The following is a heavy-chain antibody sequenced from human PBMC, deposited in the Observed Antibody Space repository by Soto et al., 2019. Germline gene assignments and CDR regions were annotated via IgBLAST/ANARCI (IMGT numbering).Heavy chain of an antibody. V-gene: IGHV4-61*01. J-gene: IGHJ4*02. D-gene: IGHD6-6*01. CDR1: GGSVSSGSYH. Sequence: SETLSLTCTVSGGSVSSGSYHWSWIRQPPGKGLEWIGYIYYSGSTNYNSSLKSRVTISVDTSKNQFSLKLSSVTAADTAVYYCAREPLPGEYASSSARSGFDYWGQGTLVTVSS. CDR2: IYYSGST. CDR3: AREPLPGEYASSSARSGFDY.